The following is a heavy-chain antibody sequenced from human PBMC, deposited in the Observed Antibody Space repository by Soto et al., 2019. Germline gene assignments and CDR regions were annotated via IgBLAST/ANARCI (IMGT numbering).Heavy chain of an antibody. D-gene: IGHD1-1*01. CDR1: GFTFSRYS. CDR2: FSSTSSTI. Sequence: EVQLVESGGGLVQPGGSLRLSCAASGFTFSRYSMNWFRQAPGKGLEWVSYFSSTSSTIYYVEYLKGRFTISRDNAKNSLYLQKNSLRAEDTAVYYCARDALPSVYNWSRYYYGMDVWGQGTTVTVSS. CDR3: ARDALPSVYNWSRYYYGMDV. J-gene: IGHJ6*02. V-gene: IGHV3-48*01.